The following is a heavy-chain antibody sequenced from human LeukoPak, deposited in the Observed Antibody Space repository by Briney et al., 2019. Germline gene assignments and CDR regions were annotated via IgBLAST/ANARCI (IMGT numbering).Heavy chain of an antibody. CDR3: AKNFYGDYNVFFDY. Sequence: GSPRLSCAASGFTFSSYVMGWVRQAPGKGLEWVSALSGSGGSTYYAASRMGRLTISRDNSKSSLYMQMNSLRAEDTAIYYCAKNFYGDYNVFFDYWGQGTLWAPSP. CDR2: LSGSGGST. J-gene: IGHJ4*02. CDR1: GFTFSSYV. D-gene: IGHD4-17*01. V-gene: IGHV3-23*01.